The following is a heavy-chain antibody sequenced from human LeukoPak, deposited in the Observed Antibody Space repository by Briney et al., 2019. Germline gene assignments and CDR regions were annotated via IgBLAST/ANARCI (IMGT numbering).Heavy chain of an antibody. J-gene: IGHJ3*01. D-gene: IGHD1-14*01. CDR3: ARQPGGTAAFDV. CDR1: GGSLNSYY. Sequence: SETLSLTCTVSGGSLNSYYWSWIRQPSGKRLEWIGYISYTGGENNYNPSLKSRLTLSVDTSKHQFSLMLTSVTAADTAIYYCARQPGGTAAFDVWAQGTMVTVSS. V-gene: IGHV4-59*08. CDR2: ISYTGGEN.